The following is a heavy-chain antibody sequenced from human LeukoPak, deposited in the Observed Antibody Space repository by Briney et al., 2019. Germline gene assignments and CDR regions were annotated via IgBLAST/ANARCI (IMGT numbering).Heavy chain of an antibody. D-gene: IGHD1-14*01. CDR3: ARRLKISQGGRTDY. CDR2: IYPSDSDT. Sequence: GEPLKISCKTSGYSFTSYWIGWVRQMPGKGLEWMGIIYPSDSDTRYSPSFQGQVTISADRSISTAYLQWSSLKASDTAIYYCARRLKISQGGRTDYWGQGTLVTVSS. J-gene: IGHJ4*02. V-gene: IGHV5-51*01. CDR1: GYSFTSYW.